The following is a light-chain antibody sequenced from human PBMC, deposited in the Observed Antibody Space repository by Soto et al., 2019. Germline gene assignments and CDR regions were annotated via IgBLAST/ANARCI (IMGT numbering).Light chain of an antibody. V-gene: IGKV3-20*01. Sequence: ENVLTQSPGTLPLSPGERATLSCRASQSVSSNYLVWYQQKPGQASTLLIYDAATRAASVPARFSGSGSGTDFSLTISSMQHADFAAYYCHQHYGSSCTFGQGTKVDI. CDR1: QSVSSNY. CDR2: DAA. J-gene: IGKJ1*01. CDR3: HQHYGSSCT.